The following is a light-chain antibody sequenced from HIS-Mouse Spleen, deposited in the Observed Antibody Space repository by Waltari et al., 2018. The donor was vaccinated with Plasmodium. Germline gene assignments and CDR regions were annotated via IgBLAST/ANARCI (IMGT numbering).Light chain of an antibody. CDR3: CSYAGSSTNWV. J-gene: IGLJ3*02. CDR1: SSTVGSYNL. CDR2: EGS. Sequence: QSALTQPASVSGSPGQSITIPCPGTSSTVGSYNLLPWYHPRPGKAPKLWFYEGSKRPSGGSNRFAGSKSGNTASLTISGLQAEDEADYYCCSYAGSSTNWVFGGGTKLTVL. V-gene: IGLV2-23*01.